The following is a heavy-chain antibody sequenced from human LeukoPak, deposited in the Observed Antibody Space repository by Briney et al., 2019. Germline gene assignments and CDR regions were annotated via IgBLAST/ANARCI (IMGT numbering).Heavy chain of an antibody. Sequence: ASVKVSCKASGYTFTSYGISWVRQAPGQGLEWMGWISAYNGNTNYAQKLQGRVTMTTDTSTSTAYMELRSLRSDDTAVYYCARDASAKYSSSFDPWGQGTLVTVSS. CDR1: GYTFTSYG. J-gene: IGHJ5*02. CDR3: ARDASAKYSSSFDP. V-gene: IGHV1-18*01. CDR2: ISAYNGNT. D-gene: IGHD6-6*01.